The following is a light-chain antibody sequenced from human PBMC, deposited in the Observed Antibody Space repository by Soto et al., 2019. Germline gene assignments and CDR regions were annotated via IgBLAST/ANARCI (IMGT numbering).Light chain of an antibody. CDR3: QSYESSLSGWI. CDR2: GIT. Sequence: QAVVTQPPSVSGAPGQRVTISCTGSSSNIGAGYEVHWYQQIPGTAPKLLIYGITNRPSGVPDRFSASKSGTSASLAITGLQAEDEADYYCQSYESSLSGWIFGGGTKLTVL. J-gene: IGLJ2*01. V-gene: IGLV1-40*01. CDR1: SSNIGAGYE.